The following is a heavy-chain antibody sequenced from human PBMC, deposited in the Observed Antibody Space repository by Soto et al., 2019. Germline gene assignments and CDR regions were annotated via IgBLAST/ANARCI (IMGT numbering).Heavy chain of an antibody. J-gene: IGHJ4*02. V-gene: IGHV3-30*18. CDR2: ISYDGSNK. CDR1: GFTFSSYG. Sequence: QVQLVESGGGVVQPGRSLRLSSAASGFTFSSYGMHWVRQAPGKGLEWVAVISYDGSNKYYADSVKGRFTISRDNSKNTLYLQMNSLRAEDTAVYYCANGNGSSLAFDYWGQGTLVTVSS. CDR3: ANGNGSSLAFDY. D-gene: IGHD2-15*01.